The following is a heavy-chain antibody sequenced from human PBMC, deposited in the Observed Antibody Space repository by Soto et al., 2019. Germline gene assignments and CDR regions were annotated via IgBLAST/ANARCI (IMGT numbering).Heavy chain of an antibody. V-gene: IGHV3-53*01. Sequence: GGSLRLSCAASGLTVSSNYMGWVRQAPGTGLEWVSLIYGGDDTYYADSVKGRFTISRDNSKNTLYLQMNSLRVEDTAVYYCARRGYEYESSGYYPLFDYWGQGILVTVSS. CDR2: IYGGDDT. J-gene: IGHJ4*02. CDR3: ARRGYEYESSGYYPLFDY. D-gene: IGHD3-22*01. CDR1: GLTVSSNY.